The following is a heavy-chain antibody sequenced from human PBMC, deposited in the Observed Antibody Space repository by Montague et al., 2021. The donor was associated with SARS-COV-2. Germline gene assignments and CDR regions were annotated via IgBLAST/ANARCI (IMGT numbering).Heavy chain of an antibody. CDR3: ASQPTVTGYYYYYGMDV. CDR2: IYSGGST. D-gene: IGHD4-17*01. J-gene: IGHJ6*02. CDR1: GFTVSSNY. V-gene: IGHV3-66*04. Sequence: SLKLSCAASGFTVSSNYMSWARQAPGKGLEWVSVIYSGGSTYYADSVKGRFTISRDNSKNTLYLQMNSLRAEDTAVYYCASQPTVTGYYYYYGMDVWGQGTTVTVSS.